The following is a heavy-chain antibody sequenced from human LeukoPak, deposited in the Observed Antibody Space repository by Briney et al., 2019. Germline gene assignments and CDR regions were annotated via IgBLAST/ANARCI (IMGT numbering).Heavy chain of an antibody. Sequence: SETLTLTCTVSGGAISSYYWIWIRQPPGKGLEWIGYIYCSGSTNYNPSLKSRVTISVDTSKNQFSLKLSSVTAADTAVYYCARGPYCGGDCYVDYWGQGTLVTVSS. CDR3: ARGPYCGGDCYVDY. CDR1: GGAISSYY. J-gene: IGHJ4*02. V-gene: IGHV4-59*01. CDR2: IYCSGST. D-gene: IGHD2-21*02.